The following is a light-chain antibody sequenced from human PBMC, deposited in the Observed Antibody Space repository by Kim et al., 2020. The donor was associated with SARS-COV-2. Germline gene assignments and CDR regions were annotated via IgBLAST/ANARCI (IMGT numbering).Light chain of an antibody. CDR2: DAS. J-gene: IGKJ4*01. CDR3: QQRSNWPPLT. Sequence: PGERATLSGRASQSVSSYLAWYQQKPGQAPRLLIYDASNRATGIPARFSGSGSGTDFTLTISSLEPEDFAVYYCQQRSNWPPLTFGGGTKVDIK. V-gene: IGKV3-11*01. CDR1: QSVSSY.